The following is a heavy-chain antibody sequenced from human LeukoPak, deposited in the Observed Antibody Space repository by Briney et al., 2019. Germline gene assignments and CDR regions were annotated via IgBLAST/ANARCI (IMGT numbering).Heavy chain of an antibody. CDR2: IYHSGRT. V-gene: IGHV4-38-2*01. D-gene: IGHD1-1*01. CDR1: GYSISSGYY. CDR3: ARSQGNEGMGY. J-gene: IGHJ4*02. Sequence: PSETLSLTCVVSGYSISSGYYWGWIRQPPGKGLEWIGSIYHSGRTHYNPSLMGRVTLSVDTSKNQFSLRLSSVTAADTAVYYCARSQGNEGMGYWGQGTLVTASS.